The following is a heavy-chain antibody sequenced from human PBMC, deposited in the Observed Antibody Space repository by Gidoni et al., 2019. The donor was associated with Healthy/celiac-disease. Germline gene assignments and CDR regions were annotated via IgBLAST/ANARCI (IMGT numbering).Heavy chain of an antibody. V-gene: IGHV1-69*01. CDR1: GGPFSSYA. D-gene: IGHD1-20*01. CDR3: ARDRITRTHADDY. CDR2: IIPSYGTT. Sequence: QVQLVLSGAVVKKPGSSVKVLRKPSGGPFSSYAISWVRQTPGKGLEWMGGIIPSYGTTSYAQKFQGRVTITADESTSTAYMERSSLRAEDTAVYYCARDRITRTHADDYWGQGTLVTVSS. J-gene: IGHJ4*02.